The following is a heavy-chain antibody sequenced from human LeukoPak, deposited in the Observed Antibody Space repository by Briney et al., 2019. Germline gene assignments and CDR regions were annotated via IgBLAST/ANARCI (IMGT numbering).Heavy chain of an antibody. CDR2: ISWNSGSI. J-gene: IGHJ4*02. CDR1: GFTFSSYA. CDR3: ARGAKPLVEMATDSQNFDY. D-gene: IGHD5-24*01. Sequence: PGGSLRLSCAASGFTFSSYAMSWVRQAPGKGLEWVSGISWNSGSIGYADSVKGRFTISRDNAKNSLYLQMNSLRAEDTALYYCARGAKPLVEMATDSQNFDYWGQGTLVTVSS. V-gene: IGHV3-9*01.